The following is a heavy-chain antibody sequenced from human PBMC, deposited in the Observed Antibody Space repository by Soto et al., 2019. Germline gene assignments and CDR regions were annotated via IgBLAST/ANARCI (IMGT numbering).Heavy chain of an antibody. J-gene: IGHJ6*02. V-gene: IGHV3-21*01. Sequence: GGSLRLSCAASGFTFSSYSMNWVRQAPGEGLEWVSSISSSSSYIYYADSVKGRFTISRDNAKNSLYLQMNSLRAEDTAVYYCARDFMGIVGATLGMDVWGQGTTVTVSS. D-gene: IGHD1-26*01. CDR3: ARDFMGIVGATLGMDV. CDR2: ISSSSSYI. CDR1: GFTFSSYS.